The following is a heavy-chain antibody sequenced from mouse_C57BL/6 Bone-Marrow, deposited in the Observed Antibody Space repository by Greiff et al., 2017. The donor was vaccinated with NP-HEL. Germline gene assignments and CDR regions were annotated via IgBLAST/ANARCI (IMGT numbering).Heavy chain of an antibody. CDR3: ARDYDYDEVMDY. V-gene: IGHV1-55*01. J-gene: IGHJ4*01. CDR1: GYTFTSYW. Sequence: QVQLKQPGAELVKPGASVKMSCKASGYTFTSYWITWVKQRPGQGLEWIGDIYPGSGSTNYNEKFKSKATLTVDTSSSTAYMQLSSLTSEDSAVYYCARDYDYDEVMDYWGQGTSVTVSS. D-gene: IGHD2-4*01. CDR2: IYPGSGST.